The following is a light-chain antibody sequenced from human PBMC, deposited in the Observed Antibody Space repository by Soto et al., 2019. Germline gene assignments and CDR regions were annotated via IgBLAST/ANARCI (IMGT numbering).Light chain of an antibody. Sequence: EILLTQSPATLSLSPGERATLSCRASQSFASSLTWDQQKPGQAPRLLISEASNRATGIPARFDGSGSGPHFTLTITSIEPADVAVYYCHLRSKWPPRYTFGQGTKLEIK. CDR1: QSFASS. V-gene: IGKV3-11*01. CDR3: HLRSKWPPRYT. CDR2: EAS. J-gene: IGKJ2*01.